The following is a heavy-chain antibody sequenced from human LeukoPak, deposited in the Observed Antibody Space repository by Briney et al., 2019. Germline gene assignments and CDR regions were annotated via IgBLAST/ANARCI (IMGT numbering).Heavy chain of an antibody. CDR2: ISVSVGST. J-gene: IGHJ6*02. CDR1: VFTFSSYA. V-gene: IGHV3-23*01. Sequence: PVGSLRLSCAAPVFTFSSYAMSWVRQAPGKGLEWVSTISVSVGSTYYADSVKGRFTISRDNSKSTVYLQMNSVRAEDTARYYCAKYGRSGYSSGMDVWGQGTTVTVSS. CDR3: AKYGRSGYSSGMDV. D-gene: IGHD2-15*01.